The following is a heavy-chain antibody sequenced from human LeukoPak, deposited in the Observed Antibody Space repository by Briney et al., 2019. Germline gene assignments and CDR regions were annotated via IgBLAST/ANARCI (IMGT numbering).Heavy chain of an antibody. D-gene: IGHD5-12*01. J-gene: IGHJ6*02. CDR1: GYSFTSYW. Sequence: GESLKISCKGSGYSFTSYWIGWVGQMPGKGLEWMGIIYPGDSDTRYSPSFQGQVTISADKSIDTAYLQWSSLKASDTAMYYCARHLRGYSGYDSPSYYYYGMDVWGQGTTVTVSS. CDR2: IYPGDSDT. CDR3: ARHLRGYSGYDSPSYYYYGMDV. V-gene: IGHV5-51*01.